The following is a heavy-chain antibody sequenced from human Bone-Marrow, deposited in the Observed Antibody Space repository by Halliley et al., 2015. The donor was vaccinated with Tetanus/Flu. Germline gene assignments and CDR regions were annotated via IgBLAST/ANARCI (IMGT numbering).Heavy chain of an antibody. V-gene: IGHV3-21*01. CDR1: GFTFSNYS. D-gene: IGHD3-10*01. J-gene: IGHJ4*02. CDR3: ARDFGARARGGTFKY. Sequence: SLRLSCAASGFTFSNYSMNWVRQAPGKGLEWVSSISSTSTYIYYADSVKGRFTISRDNAKGSLFLQMTSLRAEDTAVYYCARDFGARARGGTFKYWGQGSLVTVSS. CDR2: ISSTSTYI.